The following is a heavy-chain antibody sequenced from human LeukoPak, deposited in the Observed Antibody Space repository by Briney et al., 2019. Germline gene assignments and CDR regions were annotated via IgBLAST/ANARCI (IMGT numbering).Heavy chain of an antibody. CDR3: ASTSAYYDFWSGPGDAFDI. CDR1: GGSISSYY. Sequence: SETLSLTCTVSGGSISSYYWGWIRQPPGKGLEWIGSIYHSGSTYYNPSLKSRVTISVDTSKNQFSLKLSSVTAADTAVYYCASTSAYYDFWSGPGDAFDIWGQGTMVTVSS. J-gene: IGHJ3*02. CDR2: IYHSGST. D-gene: IGHD3-3*01. V-gene: IGHV4-38-2*02.